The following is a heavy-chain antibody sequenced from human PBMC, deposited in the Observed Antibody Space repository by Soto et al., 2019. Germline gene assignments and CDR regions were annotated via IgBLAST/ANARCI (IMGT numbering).Heavy chain of an antibody. CDR1: GYTLTELS. CDR2: FDPEDGET. D-gene: IGHD2-8*01. Sequence: ASVKVSCKVSGYTLTELSMHWVRQAPGRGLEWMGGFDPEDGETIYAQKFQGRVTMTEDTSTDTAYMELSSLRSEDTAVYYCAKPSKAYCNNGVCYSNCFDTWGQGTLVTVSS. J-gene: IGHJ5*02. V-gene: IGHV1-24*01. CDR3: AKPSKAYCNNGVCYSNCFDT.